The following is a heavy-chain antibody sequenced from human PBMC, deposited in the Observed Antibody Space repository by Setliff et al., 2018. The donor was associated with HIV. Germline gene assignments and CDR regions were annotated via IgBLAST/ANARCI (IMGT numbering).Heavy chain of an antibody. CDR2: ISSTSSNI. J-gene: IGHJ4*02. V-gene: IGHV3-48*01. CDR1: GFSFSSYG. CDR3: ARVDDDYVWARTYFDY. D-gene: IGHD3-16*01. Sequence: GGSLRLSCAASGFSFSSYGMNWVRQAPGKGLEWVSYISSTSSNIYYVDSVEGRFTISRDNADNSLYLQMNSLRAEDTAVYYCARVDDDYVWARTYFDYWGQGSLVTVSS.